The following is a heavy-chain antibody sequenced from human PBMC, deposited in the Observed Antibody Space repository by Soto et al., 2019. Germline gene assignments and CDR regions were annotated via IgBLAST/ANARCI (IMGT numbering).Heavy chain of an antibody. CDR1: GFTFNTYG. CDR3: ARGTVHFDY. Sequence: QVQLMESGGGVVQPGRSLRLSCAASGFTFNTYGIHWVRQAPGKGLEWVAVIWYAGSNKYYADSVKGRFTISRDNSKNTLYLQMNSLRAEDTAVYYCARGTVHFDYWGQGTLGTVSS. J-gene: IGHJ4*02. V-gene: IGHV3-33*01. CDR2: IWYAGSNK. D-gene: IGHD4-17*01.